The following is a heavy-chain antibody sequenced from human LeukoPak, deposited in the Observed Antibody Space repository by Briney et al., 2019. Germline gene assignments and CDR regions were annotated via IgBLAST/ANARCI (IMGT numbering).Heavy chain of an antibody. CDR2: IYHSGSS. Sequence: SETLSLTCAVSGYSISRDHYWAWTRQPPGKGLEYIGNIYHSGSSHYNPSLKSRVTISVDTSNNQFSLKLNSVTAADTAVYYCARAKNPYYYYYYMDFWGRGTTVTVSS. CDR3: ARAKNPYYYYYYMDF. J-gene: IGHJ6*03. V-gene: IGHV4-38-2*01. CDR1: GYSISRDHY.